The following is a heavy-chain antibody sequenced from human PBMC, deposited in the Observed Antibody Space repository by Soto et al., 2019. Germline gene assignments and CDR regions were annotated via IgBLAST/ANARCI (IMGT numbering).Heavy chain of an antibody. CDR2: ISSNGGST. CDR3: ARERRIVGATKNAFDI. D-gene: IGHD1-26*01. Sequence: GESLKISCAASGFTFSSYAMHWVRQAPGKGLEYVSAISSNGGSTYYANSVKGRFTISRDNSKNTLYLQMGSLRAEDMAMYYCARERRIVGATKNAFDIWGQGTMVTVSS. J-gene: IGHJ3*02. V-gene: IGHV3-64*01. CDR1: GFTFSSYA.